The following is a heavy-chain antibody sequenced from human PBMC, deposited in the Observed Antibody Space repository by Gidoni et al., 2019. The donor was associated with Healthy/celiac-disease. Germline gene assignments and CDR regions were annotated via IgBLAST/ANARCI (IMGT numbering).Heavy chain of an antibody. J-gene: IGHJ3*02. CDR1: GFTFSAYY. CDR3: AREFGDYGDYADAFDI. V-gene: IGHV3-11*01. Sequence: QLQLVESGVGLVKPGGSLRLSCAASGFTFSAYYRSWIRQAPGKGLEWVSYISSSCSTIYYADSVKGRFTISRDNAKNSLYLQMNSLRAEDTAVYYCAREFGDYGDYADAFDIWGQGTMVTVSS. CDR2: ISSSCSTI. D-gene: IGHD4-17*01.